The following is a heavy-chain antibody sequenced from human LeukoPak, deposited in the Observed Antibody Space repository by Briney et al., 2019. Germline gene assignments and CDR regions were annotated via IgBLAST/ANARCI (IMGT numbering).Heavy chain of an antibody. CDR1: GGSISSYY. CDR3: ARHGYYDFWSGTQYYFDY. Sequence: SETLSLTCTVSGGSISSYYWSWIRQPPGKGLEWIGYIYYSGSTNYNPSLKSRVTISVDTSKNQFSLKLSSVTAADTAVYYCARHGYYDFWSGTQYYFDYWGQGTLITVSS. J-gene: IGHJ4*02. V-gene: IGHV4-59*08. CDR2: IYYSGST. D-gene: IGHD3-3*01.